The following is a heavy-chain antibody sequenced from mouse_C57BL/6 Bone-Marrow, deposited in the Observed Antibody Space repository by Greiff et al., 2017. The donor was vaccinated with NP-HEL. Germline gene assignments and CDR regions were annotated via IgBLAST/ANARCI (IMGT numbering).Heavy chain of an antibody. CDR2: IDPENGDT. V-gene: IGHV14-4*01. CDR3: TIGLPLFAY. CDR1: GFNIKDDY. Sequence: VQLQQSGAELVRPGASVKLSCTASGFNIKDDYMHWVKQRPEQGLEWIGWIDPENGDTEYASKFQGKATITADTSSNTAYLQLSSLTSVDTAVYYCTIGLPLFAYWGQGTLVTVSA. J-gene: IGHJ3*01. D-gene: IGHD2-10*01.